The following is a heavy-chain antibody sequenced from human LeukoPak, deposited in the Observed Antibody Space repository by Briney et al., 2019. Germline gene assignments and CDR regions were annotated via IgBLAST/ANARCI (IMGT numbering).Heavy chain of an antibody. Sequence: SETLSLTCTVSGGSISSYYWSWLRQPAGKGVEWVGRIYTSGSTNYNPSLKSRVTMSVDTSKNQFSLKLSSVTAADTAVYYCAADYGDYQFFDYWGQGTLVTVSS. J-gene: IGHJ4*02. V-gene: IGHV4-4*07. CDR3: AADYGDYQFFDY. CDR1: GGSISSYY. CDR2: IYTSGST. D-gene: IGHD4-17*01.